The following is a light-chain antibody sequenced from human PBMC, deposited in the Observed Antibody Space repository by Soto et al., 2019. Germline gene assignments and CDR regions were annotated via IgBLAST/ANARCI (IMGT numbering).Light chain of an antibody. CDR2: EVS. J-gene: IGLJ1*01. Sequence: QSVLTQPASVSGSPGQSITISCTGTSSDVGGYSYVSWYQQHPGKAPKLMIYEVSNRPSGVSNRFSGSKSGNTASLTISGLQAEDEADYYCSSYTSSSTYVFXTGTKVTVL. CDR1: SSDVGGYSY. CDR3: SSYTSSSTYV. V-gene: IGLV2-14*01.